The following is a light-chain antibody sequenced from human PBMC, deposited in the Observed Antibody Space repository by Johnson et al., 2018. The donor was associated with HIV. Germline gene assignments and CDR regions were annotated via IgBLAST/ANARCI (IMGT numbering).Light chain of an antibody. J-gene: IGLJ1*01. Sequence: QSVLTQPPSVSAAPGQKVTISCSTNSSNFGNDYVSWYQQLPGTAPKLLIYKNDKRPSGIPDRFSGSKSGTSATLGITGLQTGDEADYYCGTWDGSLSVYGFRTGTKVTVL. CDR1: SSNFGNDY. V-gene: IGLV1-51*02. CDR2: KND. CDR3: GTWDGSLSVYG.